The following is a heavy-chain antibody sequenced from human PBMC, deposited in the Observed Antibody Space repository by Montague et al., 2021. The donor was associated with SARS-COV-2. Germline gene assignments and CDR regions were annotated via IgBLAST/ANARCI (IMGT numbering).Heavy chain of an antibody. CDR2: ISLGEHT. V-gene: IGHV4-4*02. D-gene: IGHD1-26*01. CDR3: ARDIWEPEVRSRGWFDP. Sequence: SLSLTCGVSGGSISDNNWWSWVRQSPETGLEWIGEISLGEHTDYNPSLKSRVTISLDKSKNQFSLTLTSVTAADTAVYYCARDIWEPEVRSRGWFDPWGQGILVTVSS. J-gene: IGHJ5*02. CDR1: GGSISDNNW.